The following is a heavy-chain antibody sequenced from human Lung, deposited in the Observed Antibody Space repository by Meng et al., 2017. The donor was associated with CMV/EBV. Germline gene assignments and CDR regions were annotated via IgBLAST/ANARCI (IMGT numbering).Heavy chain of an antibody. D-gene: IGHD3-10*01. CDR1: GFTFDEYG. V-gene: IGHV3-30*02. Sequence: GESLKISCAASGFTFDEYGMHWVRQTPGKGLEWVAFIRHDGTNKFYGDSVKGRFTISRDNSKNTVSLQMNSLRPEETAIYYCAKDLLLFGGANAYFDSWGQGTXVTVDS. J-gene: IGHJ4*02. CDR2: IRHDGTNK. CDR3: AKDLLLFGGANAYFDS.